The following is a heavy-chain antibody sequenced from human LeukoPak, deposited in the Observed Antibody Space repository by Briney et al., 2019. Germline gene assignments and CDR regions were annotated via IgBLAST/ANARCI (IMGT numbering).Heavy chain of an antibody. CDR3: ARGKRCSGGSCYSWWFDP. J-gene: IGHJ5*02. CDR2: IIPNSGGT. Sequence: ASVKVSCKASGGAFSSYAISWVRQAPGQGLEWMGRIIPNSGGTNYAQKFQGRVTMTRDTSISTAYMELSRLRSDDTAVYYCARGKRCSGGSCYSWWFDPWGQGTLVTVSS. D-gene: IGHD2-15*01. CDR1: GGAFSSYA. V-gene: IGHV1-2*02.